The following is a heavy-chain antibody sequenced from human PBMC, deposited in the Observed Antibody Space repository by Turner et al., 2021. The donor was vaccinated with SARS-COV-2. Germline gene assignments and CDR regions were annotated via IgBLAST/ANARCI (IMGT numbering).Heavy chain of an antibody. J-gene: IGHJ5*02. Sequence: QVQLLKSGPGLVTPSETLSLTCTVSGGSISRYYWIWIRRPPGKGLAWIGYIYYSGSTNHNPALKSRVTMSVDTSKNQISLKLSSVSAADTAVYYCARLNYDFWSGYYTVWFDPWGQGTLVIVSS. V-gene: IGHV4-59*08. CDR2: IYYSGST. CDR3: ARLNYDFWSGYYTVWFDP. CDR1: GGSISRYY. D-gene: IGHD3-3*01.